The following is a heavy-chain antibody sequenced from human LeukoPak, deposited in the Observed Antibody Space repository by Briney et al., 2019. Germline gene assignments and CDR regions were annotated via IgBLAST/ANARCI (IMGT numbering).Heavy chain of an antibody. Sequence: GGSLRLSCAASGFTFSSYSMSWVRQAPGKGLDWVSYISGRSSTIYYADSVKGRFTISRDNANHSLYLQMSSLRAEDTAVYYCARGWYYYDTSAYRKAEGAFDIWGQGTMVTVSS. CDR3: ARGWYYYDTSAYRKAEGAFDI. D-gene: IGHD3-22*01. CDR2: ISGRSSTI. V-gene: IGHV3-48*01. J-gene: IGHJ3*02. CDR1: GFTFSSYS.